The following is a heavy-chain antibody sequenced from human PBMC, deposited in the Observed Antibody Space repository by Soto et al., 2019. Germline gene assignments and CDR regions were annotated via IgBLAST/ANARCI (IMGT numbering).Heavy chain of an antibody. V-gene: IGHV1-69*01. CDR3: ASGVDYCGGDCYSYCFDY. J-gene: IGHJ4*02. D-gene: IGHD2-21*02. CDR1: GGTFSSYA. CDR2: IIPIFGTA. Sequence: QVQLVQSGAEAKKPGSSVKVSCKASGGTFSSYAISWVRQAPGQGLEWMGGIIPIFGTANYAQKLQGRVTITADESTRTAYMELRSLSSEDTAVYSCASGVDYCGGDCYSYCFDYWGQVTLVTVSS.